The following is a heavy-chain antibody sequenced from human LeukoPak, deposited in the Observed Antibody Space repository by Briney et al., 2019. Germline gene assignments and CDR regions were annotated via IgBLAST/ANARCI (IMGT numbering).Heavy chain of an antibody. CDR1: GFTFSSYE. Sequence: GRTLSLSCAASGFTFSSYEMNWVRQAPGKGLEWGSYISSSGSTIFYADSVKGRFTISRDNAKNSLYLQMNSLRAEDTAVYYCARDGLYYDILTGYYRTYYYGMDVWGQGTTVTVSS. V-gene: IGHV3-48*03. D-gene: IGHD3-9*01. CDR3: ARDGLYYDILTGYYRTYYYGMDV. J-gene: IGHJ6*02. CDR2: ISSSGSTI.